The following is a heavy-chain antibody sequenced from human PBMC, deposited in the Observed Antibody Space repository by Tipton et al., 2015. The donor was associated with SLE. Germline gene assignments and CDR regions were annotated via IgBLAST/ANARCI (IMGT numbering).Heavy chain of an antibody. V-gene: IGHV3-23*03. Sequence: SLRLSCAASGFTFSSYAMSWVRQAPGKGLEWVSLIYSDGSSTYYADSVKGRFTISRDDSKNTLDLQMDSLRPDDTGIYYCAKGGAGGLFFDSWGQGTLVTVSA. CDR3: AKGGAGGLFFDS. CDR1: GFTFSSYA. CDR2: IYSDGSST. J-gene: IGHJ4*02. D-gene: IGHD3-3*01.